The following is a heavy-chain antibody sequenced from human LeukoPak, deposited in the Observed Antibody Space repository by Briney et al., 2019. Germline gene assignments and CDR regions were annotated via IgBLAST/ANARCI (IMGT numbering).Heavy chain of an antibody. CDR3: ARHGDQSGSGSYFYYYYGMDV. CDR1: GGSISSYY. Sequence: PSETLSLTCTVSGGSISSYYWSWIRQPPGKGLEWIGYIYYSGSTNYNPSLKSRVTISVDTSKNQFSLKLSSVTAADTAVYYCARHGDQSGSGSYFYYYYGMDVWGQGTTVTVSS. CDR2: IYYSGST. J-gene: IGHJ6*02. D-gene: IGHD3-10*01. V-gene: IGHV4-59*08.